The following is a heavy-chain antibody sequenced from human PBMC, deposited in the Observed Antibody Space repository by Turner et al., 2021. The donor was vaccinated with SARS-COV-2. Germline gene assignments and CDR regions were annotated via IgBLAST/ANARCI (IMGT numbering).Heavy chain of an antibody. CDR1: GCTLNNYA. CDR3: ARDLRRYATAAFDV. J-gene: IGHJ3*01. Sequence: QVQLVEAGGGVVQPGRSLRLSCAASGCTLNNYAFHWVRQAPGKVLEWLSVISYDGGNTYFADSLKGRFTISRDNSKNTVYLQMNSLRAEDTAVYYCARDLRRYATAAFDVWGQGTMVSVSS. V-gene: IGHV3-30-3*01. D-gene: IGHD3-9*01. CDR2: ISYDGGNT.